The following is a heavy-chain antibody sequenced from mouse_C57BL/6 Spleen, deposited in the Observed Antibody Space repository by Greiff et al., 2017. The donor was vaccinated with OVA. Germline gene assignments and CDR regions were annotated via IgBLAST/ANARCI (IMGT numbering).Heavy chain of an antibody. CDR2: IDPSDSET. D-gene: IGHD2-12*01. V-gene: IGHV1-52*01. CDR3: AREQYDGYYYAMDY. CDR1: GYTFTSYW. Sequence: VKLMESGAELVRPGSSVKLSCKASGYTFTSYWMHWVKQRPIQGLEWIGNIDPSDSETHYNQKFKDKATLTVDKSSSTAYMQLSSLTSEDSAVYYGAREQYDGYYYAMDYWGQGTSVTVSS. J-gene: IGHJ4*01.